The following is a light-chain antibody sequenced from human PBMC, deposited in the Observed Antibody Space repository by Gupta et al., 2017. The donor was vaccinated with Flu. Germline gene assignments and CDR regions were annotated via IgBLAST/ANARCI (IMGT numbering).Light chain of an antibody. V-gene: IGLV1-47*01. CDR1: SPNIGINF. CDR2: TDD. CDR3: AAWDDSLSLWV. J-gene: IGLJ3*02. Sequence: CFGTSPNIGINFVYWYQTPPGTAPKLLFCTDDQRPSGVPDRFSGSKSGTSASLAISGLRSEDEGYYYCAAWDDSLSLWVFGGGTKLTVL.